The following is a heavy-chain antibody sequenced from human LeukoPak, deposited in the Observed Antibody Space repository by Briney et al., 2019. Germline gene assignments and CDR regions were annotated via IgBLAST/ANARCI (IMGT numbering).Heavy chain of an antibody. J-gene: IGHJ4*02. CDR3: ARLVDTAMIDY. Sequence: PSETLSLTCTVSGGSISSYYWSWIRQSPGKGLEWIGYIYYSGSTNYNPSLKSRVTISVDTSKNQFSLKLSSVTAADTAVYYCARLVDTAMIDYWGQGTLVTVSS. CDR2: IYYSGST. D-gene: IGHD5-18*01. V-gene: IGHV4-59*08. CDR1: GGSISSYY.